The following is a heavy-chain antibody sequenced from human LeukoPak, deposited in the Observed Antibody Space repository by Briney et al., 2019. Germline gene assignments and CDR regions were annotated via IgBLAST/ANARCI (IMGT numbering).Heavy chain of an antibody. J-gene: IGHJ4*02. CDR3: AREWVEYNNRWSHFDY. Sequence: GGSLRLSRAASGFTFSNYAMHWVRQAPGKGLEYVSVISSNGGTTYYANSVKGRFTISRDNSKNTLYLQMGSLRAEDMAVYYCAREWVEYNNRWSHFDYWGQGTLVTVSS. CDR2: ISSNGGTT. CDR1: GFTFSNYA. V-gene: IGHV3-64*01. D-gene: IGHD6-13*01.